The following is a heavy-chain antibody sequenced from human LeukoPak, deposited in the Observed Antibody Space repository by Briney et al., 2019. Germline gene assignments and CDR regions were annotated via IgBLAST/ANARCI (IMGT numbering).Heavy chain of an antibody. Sequence: GGCLRLSCAVSGFTINNYAMTWVRQAPGEGLEWVSAISASGSNTYYADSVKGRFTISRDNSKNTLYLQMNSLRPEDTAVYYCAKDAARVSADYYFDYWGQGTLVTVSS. V-gene: IGHV3-23*01. J-gene: IGHJ4*02. CDR2: ISASGSNT. CDR1: GFTINNYA. CDR3: AKDAARVSADYYFDY. D-gene: IGHD2-2*01.